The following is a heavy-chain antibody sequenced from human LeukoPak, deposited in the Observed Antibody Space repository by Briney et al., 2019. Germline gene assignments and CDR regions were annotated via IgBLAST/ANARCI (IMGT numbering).Heavy chain of an antibody. V-gene: IGHV1-24*01. J-gene: IGHJ5*02. D-gene: IGHD3-22*01. CDR2: FDPEDGET. Sequence: ASVKVSCKVSGYTLTELSMHWVRQAPGKGLEWMGGFDPEDGETIYAQKFQGRVTMTEDTSTDTAYMELSSLRSEDTAVYYCATVNYYDSSGYFWRKWLDPWGQGTLVTVSS. CDR3: ATVNYYDSSGYFWRKWLDP. CDR1: GYTLTELS.